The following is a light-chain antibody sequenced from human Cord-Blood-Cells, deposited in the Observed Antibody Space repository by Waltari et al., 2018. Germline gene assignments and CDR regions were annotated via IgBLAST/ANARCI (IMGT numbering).Light chain of an antibody. CDR1: SSDVGGYNY. CDR3: SSYTSSSLVV. V-gene: IGLV2-14*01. CDR2: EVS. J-gene: IGLJ2*01. Sequence: QSALTQPASVSGSPGQSITISCTGPSSDVGGYNYVSWYQQHPGQAPKLMIYEVSNRPSGVSTRFSGSKSGNTASLTISGLQAEDEADYYCSSYTSSSLVVFVGGTKLTVL.